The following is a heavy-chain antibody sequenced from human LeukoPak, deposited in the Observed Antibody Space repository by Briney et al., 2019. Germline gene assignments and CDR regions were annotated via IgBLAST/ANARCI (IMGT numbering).Heavy chain of an antibody. V-gene: IGHV1-69*05. D-gene: IGHD4-11*01. CDR2: IIPIFGTA. Sequence: SVKVSCKASGGTFSSYAISWVRQASGQGLEWMGGIIPIFGTANYAQKFQGRVTITTDESTSTAYMELSSLRSEDTAVYYCAEGGTTTVTQNWFDPWGQGTLVTVSS. CDR3: AEGGTTTVTQNWFDP. J-gene: IGHJ5*02. CDR1: GGTFSSYA.